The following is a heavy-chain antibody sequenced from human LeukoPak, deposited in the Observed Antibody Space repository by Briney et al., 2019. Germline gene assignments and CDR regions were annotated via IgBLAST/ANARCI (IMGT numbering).Heavy chain of an antibody. CDR2: IYYSGST. CDR1: GGSISSYY. Sequence: SETLSLTCTVSGGSISSYYWSWIRQPPGKGLEWIGYIYYSGSTNYNPSLKSRVTISVDTSKNQFSLKLSSVTAADTAVYYCARVRSSGNWYFDLRGRGTLVTVSS. D-gene: IGHD6-19*01. V-gene: IGHV4-59*01. CDR3: ARVRSSGNWYFDL. J-gene: IGHJ2*01.